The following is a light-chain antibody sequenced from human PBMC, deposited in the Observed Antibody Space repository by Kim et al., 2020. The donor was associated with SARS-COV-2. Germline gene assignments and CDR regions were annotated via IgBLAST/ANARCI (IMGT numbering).Light chain of an antibody. CDR2: GAS. J-gene: IGKJ1*01. V-gene: IGKV3-20*01. CDR3: QQYSSSPAT. Sequence: PGQSATLSCRARQSVSSTYLAWYQQKPGQAPRLLIYGASSRATGIPDRFSGSGSGTDFTLTITRLEPEDFAVYYCQQYSSSPATFGQGTKVDIK. CDR1: QSVSSTY.